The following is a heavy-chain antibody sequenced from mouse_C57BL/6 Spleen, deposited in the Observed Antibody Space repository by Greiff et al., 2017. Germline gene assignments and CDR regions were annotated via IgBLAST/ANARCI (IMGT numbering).Heavy chain of an antibody. CDR1: GFTFSDFY. J-gene: IGHJ3*01. V-gene: IGHV7-1*01. CDR2: SRNKANDYTT. CDR3: ARERGLRAFAY. D-gene: IGHD2-4*01. Sequence: EVKVVESGGGLVQSGRSLRLSCATSGFTFSDFYMAWVRQAPGKGLEWIAASRNKANDYTTEYSASVKGRFIVSRDTSQSILYLQMNALRAEDTAIYYCARERGLRAFAYWGQGTLVTVSA.